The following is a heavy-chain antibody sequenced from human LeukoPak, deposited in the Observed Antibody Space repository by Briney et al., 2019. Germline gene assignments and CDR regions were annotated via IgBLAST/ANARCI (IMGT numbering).Heavy chain of an antibody. V-gene: IGHV4-4*02. CDR1: AGSISSSNW. Sequence: PSETLSLTCAVSAGSISSSNWWSWVRQPPGKGLEWIGEIYHSGSTNYNPSLKSRVTISVDKSKNQFSLKLSSVTAADTAVYYCARRAGSSSSYDFDYWGQGTLVTVSS. J-gene: IGHJ4*02. CDR3: ARRAGSSSSYDFDY. D-gene: IGHD6-13*01. CDR2: IYHSGST.